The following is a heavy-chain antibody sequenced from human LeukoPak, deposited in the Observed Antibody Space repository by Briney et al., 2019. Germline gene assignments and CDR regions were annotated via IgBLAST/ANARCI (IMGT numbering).Heavy chain of an antibody. V-gene: IGHV4-34*03. CDR1: GGSFSGYY. CDR2: INHSGST. J-gene: IGHJ4*02. CDR3: VGSSYGHFEY. Sequence: KPSETLSLTCAVYGGSFSGYYWSWIRQPPGKGLEWIGEINHSGSTNYNPSLKSRVTISVDTSKNQFSLTVNSVTAADTAMYYCVGSSYGHFEYWGQGMLVIVSS. D-gene: IGHD3-16*01.